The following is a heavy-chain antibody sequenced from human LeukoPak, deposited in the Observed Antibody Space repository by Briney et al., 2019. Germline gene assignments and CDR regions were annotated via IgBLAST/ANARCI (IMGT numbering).Heavy chain of an antibody. Sequence: PGGSLRLSCAASGFTFSSYAMHWVRQAPGKGLEWVSYISSSSSTIYYADSVKGRFTISRDNSKNTLYLQVNSLRAEDTAVYYCAKGTKYDILTTYRRSRLLGDYWGQGTLVTVSS. CDR3: AKGTKYDILTTYRRSRLLGDY. CDR1: GFTFSSYA. D-gene: IGHD3-9*01. CDR2: ISSSSSTI. J-gene: IGHJ4*02. V-gene: IGHV3-48*01.